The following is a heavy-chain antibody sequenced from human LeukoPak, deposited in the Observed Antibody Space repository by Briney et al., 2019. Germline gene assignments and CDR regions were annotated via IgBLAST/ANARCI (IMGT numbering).Heavy chain of an antibody. J-gene: IGHJ4*02. Sequence: GGSLTLSCAASGFTVGDNYMTWVRQAPGKGLEWVSLIYSGGTTEYADSVKGRFTISRDNAKNSLYLQMNSLRAEDTAVYYCATFEGSNYWGQGTLVTVSS. V-gene: IGHV3-66*01. CDR2: IYSGGTT. CDR1: GFTVGDNY. CDR3: ATFEGSNY.